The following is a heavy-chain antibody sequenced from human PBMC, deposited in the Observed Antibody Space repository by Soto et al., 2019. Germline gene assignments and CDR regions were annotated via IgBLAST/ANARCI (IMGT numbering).Heavy chain of an antibody. D-gene: IGHD1-7*01. CDR1: GYTFTGYY. Sequence: QVQLVQSGAEVKKPGASVKVSCKASGYTFTGYYIHWVRQAPGQGLECVGWINPISGTTNYAQKFQGRVTMTRDTSISTAYMELSRLTSDDTAVYCCARVPGLELLDYWGQGTLVTVSS. V-gene: IGHV1-2*02. CDR3: ARVPGLELLDY. J-gene: IGHJ4*02. CDR2: INPISGTT.